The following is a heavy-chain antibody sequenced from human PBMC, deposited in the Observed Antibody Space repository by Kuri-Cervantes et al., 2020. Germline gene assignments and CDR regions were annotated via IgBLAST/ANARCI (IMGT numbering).Heavy chain of an antibody. J-gene: IGHJ5*02. CDR1: GCIFSSYW. CDR2: IKQDGSEK. V-gene: IGHV3-7*01. D-gene: IGHD1-14*01. CDR3: ARGVRGPDQKEGKSWFGP. Sequence: GESLKIPCAASGCIFSSYWMHWVRQAPGKGLEWVANIKQDGSEKYYVDSVNGRFTISRDNAENSLYLQMNSLRAEDTAVYYCARGVRGPDQKEGKSWFGPWGQGTLVTVSS.